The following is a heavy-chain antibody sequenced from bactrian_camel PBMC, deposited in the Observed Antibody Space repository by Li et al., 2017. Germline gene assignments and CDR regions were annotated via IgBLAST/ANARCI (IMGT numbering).Heavy chain of an antibody. CDR2: ISDDSITT. CDR1: GYSVSKSY. V-gene: IGHV3-2*01. J-gene: IGHJ4*01. D-gene: IGHD4*01. CDR3: AASRLGSTINWRHERRWGY. Sequence: HVQLVESGGGSVQPGGSLTLSCEASGYSVSKSYMAWFRQAPGKGVEWVASISDDSITTQYADFLNGRFTIFQGNAKSTLYLQMNSLKPEDTAMYYCAASRLGSTINWRHERRWGYWGQGTQVTVS.